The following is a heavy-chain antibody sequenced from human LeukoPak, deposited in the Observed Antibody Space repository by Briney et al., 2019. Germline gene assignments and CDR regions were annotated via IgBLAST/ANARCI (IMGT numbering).Heavy chain of an antibody. J-gene: IGHJ4*02. D-gene: IGHD3-22*01. CDR3: ARDSAYYYDSSGYGPGD. V-gene: IGHV3-66*01. Sequence: GGSLRLSCAASGFTVSSNYMSWVRQAPGKGLEWVSVIYSGGSTYYADSVKGRFTISRDNSKNTLYLQMNSQRAEDTAVYYCARDSAYYYDSSGYGPGDWGQGTLVTVSS. CDR2: IYSGGST. CDR1: GFTVSSNY.